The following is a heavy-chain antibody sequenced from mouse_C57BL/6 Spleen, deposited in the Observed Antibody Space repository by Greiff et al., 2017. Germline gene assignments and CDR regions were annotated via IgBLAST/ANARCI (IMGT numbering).Heavy chain of an antibody. V-gene: IGHV14-4*01. D-gene: IGHD3-2*02. Sequence: VQLQQSGAELVRPGASVKLSCTASGFNIKDDYMHWVKQRPEQGLEWIGWIDPENGDTEYASKFQGKATITADTSSNPAYLQPSSLTSEDTAVYDCTTDSSSWFAYWGQGTLVTVSA. J-gene: IGHJ3*01. CDR2: IDPENGDT. CDR3: TTDSSSWFAY. CDR1: GFNIKDDY.